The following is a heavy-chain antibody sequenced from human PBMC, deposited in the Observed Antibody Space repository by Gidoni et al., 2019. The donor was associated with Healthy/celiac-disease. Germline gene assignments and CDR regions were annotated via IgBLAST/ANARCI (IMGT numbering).Heavy chain of an antibody. Sequence: EVKLVESGGGLVQPGGSLRRACAASGFTFSSYEMNWVRQAPGRGLEWVSYISSSCSTIYYADSVTGRFTISRDNAKNSLYLQMNSLRAEDTAVYYCASYEVADWGQGTLVTVSS. CDR3: ASYEVAD. J-gene: IGHJ4*02. CDR2: ISSSCSTI. CDR1: GFTFSSYE. V-gene: IGHV3-48*03. D-gene: IGHD3-16*01.